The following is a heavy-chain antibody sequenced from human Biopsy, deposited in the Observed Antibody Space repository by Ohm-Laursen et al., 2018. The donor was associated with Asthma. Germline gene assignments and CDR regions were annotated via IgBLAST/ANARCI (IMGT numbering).Heavy chain of an antibody. J-gene: IGHJ4*02. CDR1: GGSINSDY. CDR3: ARDQGGSKFDY. CDR2: SSYSGFR. V-gene: IGHV4-59*01. D-gene: IGHD2/OR15-2a*01. Sequence: GTLSLTCTFSGGSINSDYWSWIRQPPGKGLEWIGLSSYSGFRKYNPSLKSRVTISVDTSKNQLSLNLTSVIAADTAVYYCARDQGGSKFDYWGQGILVTVSS.